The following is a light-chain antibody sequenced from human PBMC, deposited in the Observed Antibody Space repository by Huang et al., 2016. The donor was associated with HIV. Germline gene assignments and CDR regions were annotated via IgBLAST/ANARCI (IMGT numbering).Light chain of an antibody. CDR3: QGSLSIPHT. Sequence: DIQMTQSPSSLSASVGDRVTITCRASENIRRYLNWYQQKPGKPPNLLIHSASTLQRGVPSRFSGSGSGTDFTLTITSLQPEDFATYYCQGSLSIPHTFGQGTNLEIK. J-gene: IGKJ2*01. V-gene: IGKV1-39*01. CDR2: SAS. CDR1: ENIRRY.